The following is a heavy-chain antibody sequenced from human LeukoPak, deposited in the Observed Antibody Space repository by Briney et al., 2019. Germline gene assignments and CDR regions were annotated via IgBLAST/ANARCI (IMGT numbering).Heavy chain of an antibody. CDR1: GFTFSNFA. J-gene: IGHJ6*02. CDR3: ARGYPYSTYYYYGMDV. V-gene: IGHV3-48*01. CDR2: ISSSSSTI. Sequence: PGGSLRLSCATSGFTFSNFAMNWVRQAPGKGLEWVSYISSSSSTIYYADSVKGRFTISRDNAKNSLYLQMNSLRAEDTAVYYCARGYPYSTYYYYGMDVWGQGTTVTVSS. D-gene: IGHD6-13*01.